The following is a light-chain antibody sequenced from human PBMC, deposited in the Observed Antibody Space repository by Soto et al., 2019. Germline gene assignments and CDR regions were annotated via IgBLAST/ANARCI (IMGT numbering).Light chain of an antibody. V-gene: IGKV3-20*01. CDR1: QTVTSNY. Sequence: EIVLTQSPGTLSLSPGERATLSCRASQTVTSNYLAWYQRKPGQAPRLLIYGASSRATDIPDRFSGSGSGTDLTLTITRLEPEDFAVYFCQQYAGSPSTFGQGTKVEI. CDR2: GAS. CDR3: QQYAGSPST. J-gene: IGKJ1*01.